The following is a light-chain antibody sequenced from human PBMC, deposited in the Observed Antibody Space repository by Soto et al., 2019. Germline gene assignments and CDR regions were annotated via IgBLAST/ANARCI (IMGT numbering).Light chain of an antibody. V-gene: IGKV1-5*03. J-gene: IGKJ5*01. CDR3: MQALQTIT. Sequence: DIQVAPSSCPPSCSVGGRVTLTFRASQTISSWLAWYQQKPGKAPKLLIYKASNRASGVPDRFSGSGSGTDFTLKISRVEAEDVGVYYCMQALQTITFGQGTRLEIK. CDR1: QTISSW. CDR2: KAS.